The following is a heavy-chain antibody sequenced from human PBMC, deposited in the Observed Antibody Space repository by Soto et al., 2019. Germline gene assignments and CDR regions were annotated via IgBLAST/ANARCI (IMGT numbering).Heavy chain of an antibody. V-gene: IGHV1-69*12. D-gene: IGHD2-2*01. Sequence: QVQLVQSGAEVKKPGSSVKVSCKASGGTFSSYAISWVRQAPGQGLEWMGGIIPIFGTANYAQKFQGRVTITADESTSTXXMELSSLRSEDTAVYYCASCVSTSCYAHYYYGMDVWGQGTTVTVSS. CDR2: IIPIFGTA. CDR1: GGTFSSYA. CDR3: ASCVSTSCYAHYYYGMDV. J-gene: IGHJ6*02.